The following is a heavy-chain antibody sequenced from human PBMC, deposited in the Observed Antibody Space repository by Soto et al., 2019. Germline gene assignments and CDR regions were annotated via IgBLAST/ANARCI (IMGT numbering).Heavy chain of an antibody. CDR1: GGSISSYY. CDR3: ARGVGGTYGDYDSVVYYYYGMDV. CDR2: IYYSGST. V-gene: IGHV4-59*01. J-gene: IGHJ6*02. Sequence: QVQLQESGPGLVKPSETLSLTCTVSGGSISSYYWSWIRQPPGKGLEWIGYIYYSGSTNYNPSLKSRVTISVDTSKNQFSLKLSSVTAADTAVYYCARGVGGTYGDYDSVVYYYYGMDVWGQGTTVTVSS. D-gene: IGHD4-17*01.